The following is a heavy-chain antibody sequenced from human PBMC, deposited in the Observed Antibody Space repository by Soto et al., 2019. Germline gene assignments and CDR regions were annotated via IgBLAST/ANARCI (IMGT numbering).Heavy chain of an antibody. CDR2: INQDGSEK. CDR3: ARQIRGLTPNWFDP. J-gene: IGHJ5*02. CDR1: GFTFGSFW. V-gene: IGHV3-7*01. Sequence: EMQLVESGGGLVRPGGSLRLSCGVSGFTFGSFWMGWVRQAPGKGLEWVANINQDGSEKYYVDSVKGRFTISRDNPRNSLYLQMDSLRVEDTAVYFCARQIRGLTPNWFDPWGQGTLVSVSS.